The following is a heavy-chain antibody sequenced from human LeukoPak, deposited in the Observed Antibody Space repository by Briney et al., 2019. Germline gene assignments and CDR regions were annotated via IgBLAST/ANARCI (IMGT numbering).Heavy chain of an antibody. V-gene: IGHV3-30*18. J-gene: IGHJ3*02. Sequence: GRSLRLSCAASGFTFSSYGMHWVRQAPGKGLEWVAVISYDGSNKYYADPVKGRFTISRDNSKNTLYLQMNSLRAEDTAVYYCAKLEQYYYDSSGYYSHPHDAFDIWGQGTMVTVSS. CDR1: GFTFSSYG. D-gene: IGHD3-22*01. CDR2: ISYDGSNK. CDR3: AKLEQYYYDSSGYYSHPHDAFDI.